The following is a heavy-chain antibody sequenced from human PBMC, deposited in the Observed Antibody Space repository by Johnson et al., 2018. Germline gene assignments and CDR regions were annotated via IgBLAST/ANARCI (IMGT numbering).Heavy chain of an antibody. CDR3: ARGLTPYYDNTYWDALDI. D-gene: IGHD3-22*01. CDR1: GGSFSGYS. J-gene: IGHJ3*02. Sequence: QVQLQQGGAGLLKASVTLSLTRAVYGGSFSGYSWSWIRQPPGKGLEWIGELNHSGSTNYNPSLKGRVTISVDTSKNQFSLKLSSVPAEDTAVFYWARGLTPYYDNTYWDALDIWGQGTMVTVSS. CDR2: LNHSGST. V-gene: IGHV4-34*01.